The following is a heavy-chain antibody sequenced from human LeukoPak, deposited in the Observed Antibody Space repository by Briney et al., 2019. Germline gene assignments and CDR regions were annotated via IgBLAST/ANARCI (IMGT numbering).Heavy chain of an antibody. D-gene: IGHD1-20*01. V-gene: IGHV3-21*04. CDR3: ARGTNWSPLDFDY. J-gene: IGHJ4*02. CDR2: ISSDSSSFK. CDR1: GFTFSTYH. Sequence: KSGGSLRLSCAASGFTFSTYHLHWVRQAPGKGLEWVSTISSDSSSFKYYAHSVQGRFTISRDNAQNSLYLQMYSLRAEDTAVYYCARGTNWSPLDFDYWGRGSLVTVSS.